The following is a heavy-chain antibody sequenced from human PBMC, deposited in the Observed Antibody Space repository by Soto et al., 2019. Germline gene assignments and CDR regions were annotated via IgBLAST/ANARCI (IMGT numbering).Heavy chain of an antibody. CDR3: ARHSPYYGMDV. CDR1: GGSISSSY. Sequence: SETLSLTCTVSGGSISSSYWSWIRQPPGKGLEWIAYIHYSGTTNYNPSLKSRVTISGDTSKNQVSLELTSVTAADTAVYYCARHSPYYGMDVWGQGSTVTVSS. J-gene: IGHJ6*02. V-gene: IGHV4-59*01. CDR2: IHYSGTT.